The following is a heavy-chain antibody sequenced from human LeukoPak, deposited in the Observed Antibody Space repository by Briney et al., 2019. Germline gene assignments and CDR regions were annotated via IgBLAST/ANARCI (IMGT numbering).Heavy chain of an antibody. J-gene: IGHJ5*02. D-gene: IGHD3-10*01. Sequence: SETLSLTCSVSGGSVTSGGFYWAWLRQPPGKGPEWIAIIYYTGSTYYNPSLQSRLTISIDTSKNEFSLRLTSVTATDTAVYHCARHNGSESISRPFDPWGQGILVTVSS. V-gene: IGHV4-39*01. CDR1: GGSVTSGGFY. CDR3: ARHNGSESISRPFDP. CDR2: IYYTGST.